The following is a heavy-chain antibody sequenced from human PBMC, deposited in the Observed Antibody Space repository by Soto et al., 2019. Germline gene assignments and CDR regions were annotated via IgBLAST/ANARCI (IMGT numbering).Heavy chain of an antibody. CDR1: GYTFTDYW. D-gene: IGHD4-4*01. Sequence: TGESLKISCKGSGYTFTDYWIGWVRQLPGKGLEWMGIIYPGDSDTRYSPSFQGHVTITVDKSTNTAYLQWNTLRASDTAMYYCARHLSNFRYYYYAMDVWGQGTTVTVSS. V-gene: IGHV5-51*01. CDR2: IYPGDSDT. J-gene: IGHJ6*02. CDR3: ARHLSNFRYYYYAMDV.